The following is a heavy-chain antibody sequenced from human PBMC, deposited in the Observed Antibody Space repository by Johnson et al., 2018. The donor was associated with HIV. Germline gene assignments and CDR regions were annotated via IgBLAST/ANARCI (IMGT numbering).Heavy chain of an antibody. CDR3: AKSGPRGGNPDDAFDI. CDR1: GFTFTTYA. D-gene: IGHD4-23*01. Sequence: VQLVESGGGLVQPGGSLRLSCAVSGFTFTTYAMHWVRQAPGKGLEWVAVISSDGSNKYFAVSVTGRFSISRDNSKNTLYLQMNSLRAEDTAVYYCAKSGPRGGNPDDAFDIWGQGTMVTVSS. CDR2: ISSDGSNK. J-gene: IGHJ3*02. V-gene: IGHV3-30*18.